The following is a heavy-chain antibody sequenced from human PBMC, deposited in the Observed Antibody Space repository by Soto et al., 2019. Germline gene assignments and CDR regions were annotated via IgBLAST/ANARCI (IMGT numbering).Heavy chain of an antibody. CDR1: GGSFSGYY. J-gene: IGHJ1*01. D-gene: IGHD4-17*01. CDR3: ARARRMTTVTTSHRAEYFQH. CDR2: INHSGST. V-gene: IGHV4-34*01. Sequence: QVQLQQWGAGLLKPSETLSLTCAVYGGSFSGYYWSWIRQPPGKGLEWIGEINHSGSTNYNPSLRSGVTISVDTSKNQFSLKLSSVTAADTAVYYCARARRMTTVTTSHRAEYFQHWGQGTLVTVSS.